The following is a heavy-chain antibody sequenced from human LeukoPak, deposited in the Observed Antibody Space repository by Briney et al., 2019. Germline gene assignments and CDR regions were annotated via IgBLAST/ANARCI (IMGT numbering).Heavy chain of an antibody. V-gene: IGHV4-59*01. Sequence: SETLSLTCTVSGGSISSYYWSWIRQPPGKGLEWIGYIYYSGSTNYNPSLKSRVTISVDTSKNQFSLKLSSVTAADTAVYYCASSHDILTGLGYWGQGTLVTVSS. CDR1: GGSISSYY. CDR3: ASSHDILTGLGY. J-gene: IGHJ4*02. D-gene: IGHD3-9*01. CDR2: IYYSGST.